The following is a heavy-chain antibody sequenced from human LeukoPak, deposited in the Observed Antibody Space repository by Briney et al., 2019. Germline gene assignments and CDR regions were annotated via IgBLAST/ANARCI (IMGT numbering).Heavy chain of an antibody. Sequence: SETLSLTCTVSGYSISSGYYWSWIRQPAGKGLEWIGRIYTTGSTNYNPSLKSRITMSVDTSKNQFSLKLSSVTAADTAVYYCARSGSYSGPYVYWGQGTVVTVSS. CDR2: IYTTGST. D-gene: IGHD1-26*01. CDR1: GYSISSGYY. CDR3: ARSGSYSGPYVY. J-gene: IGHJ4*02. V-gene: IGHV4-4*07.